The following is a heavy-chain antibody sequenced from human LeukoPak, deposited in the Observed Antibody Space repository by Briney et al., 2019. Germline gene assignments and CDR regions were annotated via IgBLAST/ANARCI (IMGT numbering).Heavy chain of an antibody. CDR3: TKVALATGYYFDS. D-gene: IGHD2-15*01. Sequence: GGSLRLSCVASGFTFNTYSMHWVRQAPGKGLEWVAVLSFDGDEKHYADSVKGRFTISRDSSKNMIFLQMNSLRTEDTAVYYCTKVALATGYYFDSWGQGTLVTVSS. CDR2: LSFDGDEK. J-gene: IGHJ4*02. V-gene: IGHV3-30*14. CDR1: GFTFNTYS.